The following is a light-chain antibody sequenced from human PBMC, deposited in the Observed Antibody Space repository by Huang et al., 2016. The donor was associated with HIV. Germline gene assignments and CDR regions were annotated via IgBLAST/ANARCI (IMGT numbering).Light chain of an antibody. CDR1: QRVRSY. Sequence: EIVLTQSPATLSLSPGERATLSCRASQRVRSYIAWYQQKPGQAPRPVMYDASTKATAIPARFSGSGSGTDFTLTISSLEPEDFAVYYCQQRSDWPLTFGGGTKVEIK. CDR3: QQRSDWPLT. CDR2: DAS. V-gene: IGKV3-11*01. J-gene: IGKJ4*01.